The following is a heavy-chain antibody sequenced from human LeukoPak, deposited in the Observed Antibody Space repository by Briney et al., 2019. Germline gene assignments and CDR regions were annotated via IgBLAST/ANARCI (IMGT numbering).Heavy chain of an antibody. CDR1: GYTFTSYG. CDR3: ARDVAYSSGWSNYFDY. Sequence: VASVKVSCKASGYTFTSYGISWVRQAPGQGLEWMGWISAYNGNTNYAQKLQGRVTMTTDTSTSTAYMELSSLRSEDTAVYYCARDVAYSSGWSNYFDYWGQGTLVTVSS. J-gene: IGHJ4*02. D-gene: IGHD6-19*01. CDR2: ISAYNGNT. V-gene: IGHV1-18*01.